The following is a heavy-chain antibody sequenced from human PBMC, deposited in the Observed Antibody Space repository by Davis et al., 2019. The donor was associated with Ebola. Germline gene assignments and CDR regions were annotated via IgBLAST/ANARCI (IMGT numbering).Heavy chain of an antibody. CDR3: ARVGMTTVTILYYYYGMDV. CDR2: ISYDGSNK. Sequence: GESLKISCAASGFTFSSYAMHWVRQAPGKGLEWVAVISYDGSNKYYADSVKGRFTISRDNSKNTLYLQMNSLRAEDTAVYYCARVGMTTVTILYYYYGMDVWGQGTTVTVSS. CDR1: GFTFSSYA. D-gene: IGHD4-17*01. V-gene: IGHV3-30-3*01. J-gene: IGHJ6*02.